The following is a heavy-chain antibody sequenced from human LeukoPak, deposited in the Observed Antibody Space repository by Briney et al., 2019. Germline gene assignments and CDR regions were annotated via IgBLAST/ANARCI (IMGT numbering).Heavy chain of an antibody. CDR3: AATYYYDGSGDY. Sequence: PGGSLRLSCAASGFTFSTYEMNWVRQAPGKGLEWVSYISSTGSNIYYADSVKGRFTISRDNAKNSLHLLMNSLRTEDTAVYYCAATYYYDGSGDYWGQGTLVTVSS. CDR1: GFTFSTYE. CDR2: ISSTGSNI. V-gene: IGHV3-48*03. D-gene: IGHD3-22*01. J-gene: IGHJ4*02.